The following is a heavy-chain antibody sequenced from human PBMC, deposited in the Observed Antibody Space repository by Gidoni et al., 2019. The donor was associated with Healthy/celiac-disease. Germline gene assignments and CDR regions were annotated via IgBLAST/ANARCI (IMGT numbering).Heavy chain of an antibody. V-gene: IGHV3-7*01. CDR2: IKQDGSEK. J-gene: IGHJ4*02. CDR3: ARDSGWSGYDLGELY. CDR1: GFTFSSSW. D-gene: IGHD5-12*01. Sequence: EVQLVASGGGLVPPGGSLRLSCAAPGFTFSSSWMSWVRQAPGKGLEWVANIKQDGSEKYYVDSVKGRFTISRDNAKNSLYLQMNSLRAEDTAVYYCARDSGWSGYDLGELYWGQGTLVTVSS.